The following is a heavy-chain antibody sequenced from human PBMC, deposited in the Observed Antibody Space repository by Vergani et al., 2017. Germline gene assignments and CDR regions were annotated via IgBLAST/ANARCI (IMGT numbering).Heavy chain of an antibody. V-gene: IGHV4-31*03. Sequence: QVQLQESGPGLVKPSQTLSLTCTVSGGSISSGGYYWSWLRQHPGKGLEWIGYIYYSGSTYYNPSLKRRVTISVDTSKNQFSLKLSSVTAADTAVYYCARTSQSSTSCHKNWGQGTLVTVSS. CDR2: IYYSGST. CDR1: GGSISSGGYY. D-gene: IGHD2-2*01. J-gene: IGHJ4*02. CDR3: ARTSQSSTSCHKN.